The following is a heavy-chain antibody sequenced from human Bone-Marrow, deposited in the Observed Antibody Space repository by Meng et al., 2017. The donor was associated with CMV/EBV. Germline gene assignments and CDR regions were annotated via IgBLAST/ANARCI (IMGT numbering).Heavy chain of an antibody. CDR3: ARDGRGYCTSTSGFSSGFDP. Sequence: GSLRLSCPLSGGSMSSTSYYWGWIREPPGKGLEWIGSIYYRGSTHHNPSLKSRVTISLDTSKNQFSLKLSSVTAADTAVYSCARDGRGYCTSTSGFSSGFDPWGQGTLVTVSS. CDR2: IYYRGST. V-gene: IGHV4-39*07. J-gene: IGHJ5*02. CDR1: GGSMSSTSYY. D-gene: IGHD2-2*01.